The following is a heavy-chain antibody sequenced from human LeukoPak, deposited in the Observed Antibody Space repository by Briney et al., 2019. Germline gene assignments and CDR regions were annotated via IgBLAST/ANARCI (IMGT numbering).Heavy chain of an antibody. Sequence: PSQTLSLTCALSGDSFSSNSAAWDWVRQSPSRGLEWLGRTYYRSKWYNDYAVSVKSRITINPDTSKNQFSLQLNSVTPEDTAVYYCAREREYSSSWTPLDYWGQGTLVTVSS. V-gene: IGHV6-1*01. D-gene: IGHD6-13*01. CDR3: AREREYSSSWTPLDY. J-gene: IGHJ4*02. CDR2: TYYRSKWYN. CDR1: GDSFSSNSAA.